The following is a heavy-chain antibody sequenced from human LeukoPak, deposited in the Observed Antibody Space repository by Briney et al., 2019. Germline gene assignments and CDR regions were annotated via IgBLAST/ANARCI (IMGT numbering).Heavy chain of an antibody. CDR3: ARSGPEDAFDI. CDR2: INSDGSST. V-gene: IGHV3-74*01. D-gene: IGHD3-10*01. J-gene: IGHJ3*02. CDR1: GFTFSSYW. Sequence: GGSLRLSCAASGFTFSSYWMHWVRQAPGKGLVWVSRINSDGSSTIYADSVKGRFTISRDNAKNTLYLQMNSLRAEDTAVYYCARSGPEDAFDIWGQGTMVTVSS.